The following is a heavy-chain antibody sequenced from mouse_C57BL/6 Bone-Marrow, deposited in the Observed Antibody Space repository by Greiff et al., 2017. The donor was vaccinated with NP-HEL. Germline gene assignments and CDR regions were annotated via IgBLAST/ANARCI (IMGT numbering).Heavy chain of an antibody. J-gene: IGHJ2*01. Sequence: EVKLMESGGDLVKPGGSLKLSCAASGFTFSSYGMSWVRQTPDKRLEWVATISSGGSYTYYPDSVKGRFTISRDNTKNTPYLQMSSLKSEDTAMCCCARQNWDVFDCWGEGTTLTVSS. D-gene: IGHD4-1*01. CDR1: GFTFSSYG. V-gene: IGHV5-6*01. CDR2: ISSGGSYT. CDR3: ARQNWDVFDC.